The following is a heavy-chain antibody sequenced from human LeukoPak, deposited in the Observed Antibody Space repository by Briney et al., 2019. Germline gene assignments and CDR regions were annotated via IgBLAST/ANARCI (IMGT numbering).Heavy chain of an antibody. J-gene: IGHJ6*02. CDR3: ARGIASGTLSYYYYGMDV. V-gene: IGHV4-59*08. Sequence: SETLSLTCAVSGVSISSYYWTWIRQPPGKGLEWIGYIYYSGSTNYNPSLKSRVTISVDTSKNQFSLKLSSVTAADTAVYYCARGIASGTLSYYYYGMDVWGQGTTVTVSS. D-gene: IGHD6-13*01. CDR1: GVSISSYY. CDR2: IYYSGST.